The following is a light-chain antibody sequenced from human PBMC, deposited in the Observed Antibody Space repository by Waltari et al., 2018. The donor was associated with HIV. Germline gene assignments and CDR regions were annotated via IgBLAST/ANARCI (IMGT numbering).Light chain of an antibody. CDR3: SSYGDSLKVL. CDR2: EVT. Sequence: QSALTQPPSASGSLGQSVTISCTGSSSDIGAYDFVSWFQQHPHSAPKLLLYEVTRRPATVSDRFSGSRSGNTAFLTVAGLQPDDVATYFCSSYGDSLKVLFGGGTNVTVL. CDR1: SSDIGAYDF. V-gene: IGLV2-8*01. J-gene: IGLJ2*01.